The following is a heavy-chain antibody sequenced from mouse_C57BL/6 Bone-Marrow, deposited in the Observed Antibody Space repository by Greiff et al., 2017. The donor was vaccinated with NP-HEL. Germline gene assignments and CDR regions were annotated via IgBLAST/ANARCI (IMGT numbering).Heavy chain of an antibody. V-gene: IGHV1-78*01. CDR3: ARNYYGSSLYYAMDY. J-gene: IGHJ4*01. CDR1: GYTFTDHT. D-gene: IGHD1-1*01. CDR2: IYPRDGST. Sequence: QVQLQQSDAELVKPGASVKISCKVSGYTFTDHTIHWMKQRPEQGLEWIGYIYPRDGSTKYNEKFKGKATLTADKSSSTAYMQLNSLTSEDSAVYFCARNYYGSSLYYAMDYWGQGTSVTVSS.